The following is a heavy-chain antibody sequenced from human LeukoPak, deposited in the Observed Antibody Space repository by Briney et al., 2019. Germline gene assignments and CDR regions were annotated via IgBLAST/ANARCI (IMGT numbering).Heavy chain of an antibody. J-gene: IGHJ5*02. D-gene: IGHD2-15*01. Sequence: GASVKVSCKASGYTFTSYDINWVRQATGQGLEWMGWMNPNSGNTGYAQKFQGRVTMTRNTSISTAYMELSSLRSEDTAVYYCAREVGYCSGGSCYSGNWFDPWGQGTLVTVSS. CDR2: MNPNSGNT. V-gene: IGHV1-8*01. CDR3: AREVGYCSGGSCYSGNWFDP. CDR1: GYTFTSYD.